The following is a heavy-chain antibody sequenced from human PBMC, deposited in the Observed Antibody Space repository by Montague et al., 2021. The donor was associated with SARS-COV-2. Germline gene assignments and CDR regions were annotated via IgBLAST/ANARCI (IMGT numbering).Heavy chain of an antibody. D-gene: IGHD1-1*01. Sequence: SETLSLTCTVSGDSMTYFYWSWTRQTPEKGLEWIGYIFYRGTTKXNPSLESRVTITVDTSKDQFYLKLNSVTAADTAVYYCARGATRTFDYWGQGTRVTVSS. V-gene: IGHV4-59*01. J-gene: IGHJ4*02. CDR2: IFYRGTT. CDR1: GDSMTYFY. CDR3: ARGATRTFDY.